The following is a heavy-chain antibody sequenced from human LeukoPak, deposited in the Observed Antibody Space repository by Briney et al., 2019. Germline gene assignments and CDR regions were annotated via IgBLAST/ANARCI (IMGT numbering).Heavy chain of an antibody. V-gene: IGHV1-2*02. J-gene: IGHJ4*02. CDR2: FNANSGDT. Sequence: ASVKVSCKTSGYTLTGYHVHWVRQAPGQGLEWMGWFNANSGDTKYAQKFQGRVTMTRDTSIGTDYMELTGLISDDTAIYYCARGPSDGNYYLDYWGQGTLVTVAS. D-gene: IGHD5-24*01. CDR1: GYTLTGYH. CDR3: ARGPSDGNYYLDY.